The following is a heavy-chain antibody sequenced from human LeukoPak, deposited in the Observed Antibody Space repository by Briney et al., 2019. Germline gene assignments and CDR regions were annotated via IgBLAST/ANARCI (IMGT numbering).Heavy chain of an antibody. J-gene: IGHJ5*02. Sequence: GGSLRLSCAAPGFTFSSYAMNWVRQAPGKGLEWVSVISGNGGSIYYADSVKGRFTISRDNSKNTLYLQMNSLRAEDTAVYYCAKGYGFTNWFDPWGQGTLVTVSS. D-gene: IGHD1-1*01. V-gene: IGHV3-23*01. CDR2: ISGNGGSI. CDR1: GFTFSSYA. CDR3: AKGYGFTNWFDP.